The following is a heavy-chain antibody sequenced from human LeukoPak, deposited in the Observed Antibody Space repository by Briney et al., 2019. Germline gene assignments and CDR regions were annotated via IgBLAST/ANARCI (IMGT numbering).Heavy chain of an antibody. CDR2: IYYSGNT. CDR1: GGSISSYY. D-gene: IGHD2-21*02. J-gene: IGHJ3*02. CDR3: ARDSSVVTTYDAFDI. Sequence: SETLSLTCTVSGGSISSYYWSWIRQPPGKGLEWIGYIYYSGNTNYNPSLKSRVTMSVDTSKNQFSLKLSSVTAADTAVYYCARDSSVVTTYDAFDIWGQGTMVTVSS. V-gene: IGHV4-59*12.